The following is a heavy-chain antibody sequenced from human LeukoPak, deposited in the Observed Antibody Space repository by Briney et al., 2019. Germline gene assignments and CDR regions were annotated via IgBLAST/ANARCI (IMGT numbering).Heavy chain of an antibody. CDR2: ISAYNGNT. CDR3: GYGGNSVDY. D-gene: IGHD4-23*01. CDR1: GYTFTSYG. Sequence: GASVKVSCKASGYTFTSYGISWVRQAPGQGLEWMGWISAYNGNTNYAQNLQGRVTMTTDTCTSTAYVEVRSLRSDDTAVYYCGYGGNSVDYWGQGTLVAVSS. V-gene: IGHV1-18*01. J-gene: IGHJ4*02.